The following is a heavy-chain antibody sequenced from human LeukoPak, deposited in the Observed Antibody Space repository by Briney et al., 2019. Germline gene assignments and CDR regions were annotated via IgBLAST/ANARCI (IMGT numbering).Heavy chain of an antibody. CDR1: GYTLTGYY. Sequence: GASMNVSCKASGYTLTGYYMHWVRQAPGQGLEWMGWIYLSRGGTHYAQKLQRSVTMTRDTSISTAYMEMSRLRADDTAMYYSARDTETAAGLDYWGQGTLVTVSS. CDR3: ARDTETAAGLDY. CDR2: IYLSRGGT. V-gene: IGHV1-2*02. J-gene: IGHJ4*02. D-gene: IGHD6-13*01.